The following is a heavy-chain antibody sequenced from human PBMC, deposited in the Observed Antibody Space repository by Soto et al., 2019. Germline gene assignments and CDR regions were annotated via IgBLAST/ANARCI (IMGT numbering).Heavy chain of an antibody. J-gene: IGHJ3*02. D-gene: IGHD3-22*01. V-gene: IGHV3-30-3*01. CDR1: EFTFSDYA. CDR3: ERAHYHDSSGPNGHAFDI. Sequence: QVQLVESGGGVVQPGRSLRLSCAASEFTFSDYAMHWVRQAPGKGLEWVAVISDDGDKVFYADSMKDRLTISRDNSKSTLFLQLTSLGPEDTALYYCERAHYHDSSGPNGHAFDIWGQGTLVTVSS. CDR2: ISDDGDKV.